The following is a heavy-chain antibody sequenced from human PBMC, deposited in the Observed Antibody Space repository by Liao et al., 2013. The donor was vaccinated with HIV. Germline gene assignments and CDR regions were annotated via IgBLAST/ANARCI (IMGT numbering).Heavy chain of an antibody. J-gene: IGHJ4*02. D-gene: IGHD5-18*01. Sequence: QVQLQQWGAGLLKPSETLSLTCAVYGSFNDYYWGWIRQPPGKGLEWIGSIYYSGSTYYNPSLKSRVTISVDTSKNQFSLKLSSVTAADTAVYYCARSRSGYSYGPTPGYFDYWGQGTLVTVSS. CDR2: IYYSGST. CDR1: GSFNDYY. CDR3: ARSRSGYSYGPTPGYFDY. V-gene: IGHV4-34*01.